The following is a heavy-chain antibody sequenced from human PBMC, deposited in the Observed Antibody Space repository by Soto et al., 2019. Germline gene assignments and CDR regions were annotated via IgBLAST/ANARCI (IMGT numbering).Heavy chain of an antibody. D-gene: IGHD3-22*01. CDR1: GFSLSSTGVG. CDR3: ARSGHNSGFFYYDY. J-gene: IGHJ4*02. CDR2: INWNDDK. V-gene: IGHV2-5*01. Sequence: QITLKESGPTLVKVTQTVTLTCTFSGFSLSSTGVGVGWIGQPPGKALEGLALINWNDDKRYNPSLKSRLTITKDTSKNQVVLTLTNMDPVDTATYYCARSGHNSGFFYYDYWGQGTLVTVSS.